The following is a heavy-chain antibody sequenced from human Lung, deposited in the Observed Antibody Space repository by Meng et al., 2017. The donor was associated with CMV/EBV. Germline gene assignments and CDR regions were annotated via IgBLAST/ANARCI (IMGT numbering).Heavy chain of an antibody. CDR1: GFIFSNYA. V-gene: IGHV3-23*01. Sequence: EGHLLGSGGVLGQPGGSLRLSFAASGFIFSNYAMTWVRQAPGKGLEWVSGISGSGDGTYYADSVRGRFTMSRDSSNNTLYLQMNSLRAEDTAIYYCAKTRATVVLAAINYWGQGTLVTVSS. J-gene: IGHJ4*02. CDR3: AKTRATVVLAAINY. CDR2: ISGSGDGT. D-gene: IGHD2-15*01.